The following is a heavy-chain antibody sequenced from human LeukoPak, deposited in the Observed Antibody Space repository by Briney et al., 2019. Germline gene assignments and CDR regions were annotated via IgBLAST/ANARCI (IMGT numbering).Heavy chain of an antibody. CDR2: IYYSGST. J-gene: IGHJ6*03. Sequence: SETLSLTCAVSGGSISSGGYSWSWIRQPPGKGLEWIGYIYYSGSTYYNPSLKSRVTISVDTSKNRFSLKLSSVTAADTAVYYCARGGEGYYYYYMDVWGKGTTVTVSS. D-gene: IGHD3-16*01. V-gene: IGHV4-30-4*07. CDR3: ARGGEGYYYYYMDV. CDR1: GGSISSGGYS.